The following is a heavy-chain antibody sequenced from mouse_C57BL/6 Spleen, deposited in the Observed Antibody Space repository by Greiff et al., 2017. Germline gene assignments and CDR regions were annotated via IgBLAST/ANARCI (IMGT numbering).Heavy chain of an antibody. CDR2: ISPGSSTI. J-gene: IGHJ3*01. V-gene: IGHV5-17*01. CDR1: GFTFSDYG. CDR3: ASSGDVVAY. D-gene: IGHD1-1*01. Sequence: EVQLVESGGGLVKPGGSLKLSCAASGFTFSDYGMHWVRQAPEKGLEWVAYISPGSSTIYYADTVKGRFTISRDNAKNTLFLQMTSLRSEDTAMYYCASSGDVVAYWGQGTLVTVSA.